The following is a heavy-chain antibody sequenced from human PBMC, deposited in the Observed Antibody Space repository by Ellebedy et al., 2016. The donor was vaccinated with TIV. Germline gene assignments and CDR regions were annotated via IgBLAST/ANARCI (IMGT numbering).Heavy chain of an antibody. V-gene: IGHV1-69*06. CDR2: IIPIFGTA. D-gene: IGHD6-19*01. CDR3: ARDPPVAGNYYYYGMDV. J-gene: IGHJ6*02. Sequence: SVKVSXKASRGTFSSYAISWVRQAPGQGLEWMGGIIPIFGTANCAQKFQGRVTITADKSTSTAYMELSSLRSEDTAVYYCARDPPVAGNYYYYGMDVWGQGTTVTVSS. CDR1: RGTFSSYA.